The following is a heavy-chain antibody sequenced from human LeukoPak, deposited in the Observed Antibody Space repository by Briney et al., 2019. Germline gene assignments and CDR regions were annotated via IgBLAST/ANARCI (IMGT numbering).Heavy chain of an antibody. CDR3: ARDTAVSDFDS. D-gene: IGHD4-23*01. Sequence: GGSLRLSCAASGFTFSTYNINWVRQAPGKGLEWVSSISNSGDYIYYIDSVKGRFTISRDNAKNSLYLQMNSLRAEDTAVYYCARDTAVSDFDSWGQGTLVTVSS. CDR2: ISNSGDYI. CDR1: GFTFSTYN. J-gene: IGHJ4*02. V-gene: IGHV3-21*01.